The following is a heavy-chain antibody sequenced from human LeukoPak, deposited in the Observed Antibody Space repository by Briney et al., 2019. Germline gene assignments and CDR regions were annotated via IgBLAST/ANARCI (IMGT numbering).Heavy chain of an antibody. Sequence: PGGSLRLSCAASGFTFSNAWMSWVRQAPGKGLEWVGRIKSKTDGGTTDYAAPVKGSFTISRDDSKNTLYLQMNSLKTEDTAVYYCTTDLSSWYEDYWGQGTLVTVSS. CDR2: IKSKTDGGTT. CDR3: TTDLSSWYEDY. V-gene: IGHV3-15*01. CDR1: GFTFSNAW. D-gene: IGHD6-13*01. J-gene: IGHJ4*02.